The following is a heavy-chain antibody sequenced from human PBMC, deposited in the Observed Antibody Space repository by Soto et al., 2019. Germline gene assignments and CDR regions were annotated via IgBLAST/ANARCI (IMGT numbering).Heavy chain of an antibody. Sequence: GGSLRLSCAPSGFTFSSYSMNWVRQAPGKGLEWVSYISSSSSTIYYADSVKGRFTISRDNAKNSLSLQMNSLRAEDTAVYYCARPLYYYDSRGYYSPWGQGTLVTVSS. CDR3: ARPLYYYDSRGYYSP. D-gene: IGHD3-22*01. CDR2: ISSSSSTI. V-gene: IGHV3-48*01. J-gene: IGHJ5*02. CDR1: GFTFSSYS.